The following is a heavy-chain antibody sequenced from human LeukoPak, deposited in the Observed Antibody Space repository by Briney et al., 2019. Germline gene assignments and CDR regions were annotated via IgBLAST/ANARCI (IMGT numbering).Heavy chain of an antibody. CDR2: ISGSGGST. Sequence: GGSLRLSCAASGFTFSNYGMNWVRQAPGKGLEWVSAISGSGGSTYYADSVKGRFTISRDNSKNTLYLQMNSLRAEDTAVYYCAKDGGGLLWFGELLSSTYYFDYWGQGTLVTVSS. D-gene: IGHD3-10*01. J-gene: IGHJ4*02. CDR1: GFTFSNYG. CDR3: AKDGGGLLWFGELLSSTYYFDY. V-gene: IGHV3-23*01.